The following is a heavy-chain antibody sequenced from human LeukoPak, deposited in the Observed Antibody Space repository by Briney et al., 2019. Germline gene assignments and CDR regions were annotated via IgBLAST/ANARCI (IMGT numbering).Heavy chain of an antibody. CDR1: GFTFSSYS. CDR3: ATTNDYVWGSSTA. D-gene: IGHD3-16*01. CDR2: ISSSSSTI. V-gene: IGHV3-48*01. J-gene: IGHJ5*02. Sequence: GGSLRLSCAASGFTFSSYSMSWVRQAPGKGLEWVSYISSSSSTIYYADSVKGRFTISRDNAKNSPYLQMNSLRAEDTAVYYCATTNDYVWGSSTAWGQGTLVTVSS.